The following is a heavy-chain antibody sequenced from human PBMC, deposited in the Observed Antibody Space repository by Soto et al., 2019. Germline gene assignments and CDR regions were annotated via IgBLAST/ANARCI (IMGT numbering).Heavy chain of an antibody. CDR1: GGTFSSYA. Sequence: EASVKVSCKASGGTFSSYAISWVRQAPGQGLEWMGGIIPIFGTANYAQKFQGRVTITADESTSTAYMELSSLRSEDTAVYYCAERRCSSTSCSNEAYWGQGTLVTVSS. D-gene: IGHD2-2*01. J-gene: IGHJ4*02. CDR3: AERRCSSTSCSNEAY. CDR2: IIPIFGTA. V-gene: IGHV1-69*13.